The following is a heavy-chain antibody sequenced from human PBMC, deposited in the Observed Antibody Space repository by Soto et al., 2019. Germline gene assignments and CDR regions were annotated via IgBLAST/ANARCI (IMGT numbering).Heavy chain of an antibody. CDR2: IIPIFGTA. V-gene: IGHV1-69*13. D-gene: IGHD3-22*01. Sequence: VKLSCKASLYTFTNYYIQWVRQAPGQGLEWMGGIIPIFGTANYAQKFQGRVTITADESTSTAYMELSSLRSEDTAVYYCARYRTYDSSGNAFDIWGQGTMVTVS. CDR1: LYTFTNYY. CDR3: ARYRTYDSSGNAFDI. J-gene: IGHJ3*02.